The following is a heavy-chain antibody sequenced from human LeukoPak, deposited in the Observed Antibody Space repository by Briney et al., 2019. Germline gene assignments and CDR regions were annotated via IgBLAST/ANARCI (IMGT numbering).Heavy chain of an antibody. CDR2: ISYDGSNK. CDR1: GFTFSSYA. V-gene: IGHV3-30*04. CDR3: ARLRLTYYYFDY. Sequence: GGSLRLSCAASGFTFSSYAMHWVRQTPGKGLEWVAVISYDGSNKYYADSVKGRFTISRDNSKNTLYLQMNSLRAEDTAVYYCARLRLTYYYFDYWGQGTLVTVSS. J-gene: IGHJ4*02. D-gene: IGHD1-26*01.